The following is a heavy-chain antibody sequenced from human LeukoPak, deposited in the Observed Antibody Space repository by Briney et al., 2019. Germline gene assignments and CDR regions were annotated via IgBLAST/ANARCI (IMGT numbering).Heavy chain of an antibody. J-gene: IGHJ3*02. CDR1: GFTFSSYA. Sequence: GGSLRLSCAASGFTFSSYAMHWVRQAPGKGLECVAVISYDGRNKYYADSVKGRFTISRDNSKNTLYLQMNSLRAEDTAVYYCARAAQKVVVVAGNAFDIWGQGTMVTVSS. V-gene: IGHV3-30*04. CDR3: ARAAQKVVVVAGNAFDI. D-gene: IGHD2-15*01. CDR2: ISYDGRNK.